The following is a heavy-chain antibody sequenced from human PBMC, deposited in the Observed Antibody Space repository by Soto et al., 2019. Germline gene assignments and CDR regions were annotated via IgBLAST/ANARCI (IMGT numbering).Heavy chain of an antibody. D-gene: IGHD6-13*01. Sequence: EVQLLESGGGLVQPGGSLRLSCAASGFTFSSYAMSWVRQAPGKGLEWVSAISGSGGSTYYADSVKGRFTISRDNSKITLYLQMNSLGAEDTAVYYCAKDNGYSSSWFEFDYWGQGTLVTVSS. CDR2: ISGSGGST. CDR3: AKDNGYSSSWFEFDY. CDR1: GFTFSSYA. J-gene: IGHJ4*02. V-gene: IGHV3-23*01.